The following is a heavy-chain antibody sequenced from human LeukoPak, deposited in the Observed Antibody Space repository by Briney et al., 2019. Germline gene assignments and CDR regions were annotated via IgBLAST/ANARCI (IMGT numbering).Heavy chain of an antibody. Sequence: PSETLSLTCTVSGGSIRSYYWSWIRQPPGKGLEWIGYIYYSGSTNYNPSLKSRVSISVDTSKNQFSLKLSSVTAADTAVYYCAGTGSTVIMLYPFDHWGQGTLVTVSS. V-gene: IGHV4-59*01. CDR3: AGTGSTVIMLYPFDH. CDR1: GGSIRSYY. CDR2: IYYSGST. J-gene: IGHJ4*02. D-gene: IGHD4-17*01.